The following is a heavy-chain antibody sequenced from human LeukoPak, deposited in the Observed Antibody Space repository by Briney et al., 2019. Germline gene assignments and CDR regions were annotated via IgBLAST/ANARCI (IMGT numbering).Heavy chain of an antibody. CDR1: GFTFDDYA. Sequence: PGGSLRLSCAASGFTFDDYAMHWVRQAPGKGLEWVSLISWDGGSTYYADSVKGRFTISRDNSKNSLYLQMNSLRAEDTALYYCAKGYGSGSYTFDYWGQGTLVTVSS. J-gene: IGHJ4*02. CDR2: ISWDGGST. D-gene: IGHD3-10*01. V-gene: IGHV3-43D*03. CDR3: AKGYGSGSYTFDY.